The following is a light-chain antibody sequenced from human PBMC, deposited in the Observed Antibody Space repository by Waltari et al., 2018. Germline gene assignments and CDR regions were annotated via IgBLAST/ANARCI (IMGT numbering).Light chain of an antibody. CDR3: LQRSNWPWT. V-gene: IGKV3-15*01. J-gene: IGKJ1*01. CDR2: GAS. CDR1: QSVSST. Sequence: EIVMTQSPATLSLSPGERATFSCRASQSVSSTLAWYQQKPGQAPRLLIYGASRRVTGIPDRISGIGSGTDFTLTISSLEPEDVAVYYCLQRSNWPWTFGQGTKVEIK.